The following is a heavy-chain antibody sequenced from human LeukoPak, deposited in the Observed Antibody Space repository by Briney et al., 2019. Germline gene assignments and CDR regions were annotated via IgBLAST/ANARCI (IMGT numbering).Heavy chain of an antibody. CDR3: ARPPYSEGALDV. V-gene: IGHV4-39*01. CDR2: IYYSGST. CDR1: GGSISSSSYY. D-gene: IGHD5-18*01. Sequence: SETLSLTCTVSGGSISSSSYYWGWIRQPPGKGLEWIGSIYYSGSTYYNASLKSRVTISVDTSKNQFSLKLSSVTAADTAVYYCARPPYSEGALDVWGQGTMVSVAS. J-gene: IGHJ3*01.